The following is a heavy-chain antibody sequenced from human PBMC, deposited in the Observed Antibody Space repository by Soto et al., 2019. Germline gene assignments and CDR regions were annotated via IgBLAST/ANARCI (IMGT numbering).Heavy chain of an antibody. D-gene: IGHD3-3*01. CDR3: GRVFRAFNFVDY. V-gene: IGHV3-7*01. CDR2: IRYDESEQ. CDR1: GFTFSGYW. Sequence: EVQLVESGGGLVQPGGSMRLSCAASGFTFSGYWMSWVRQAPGKGLEWVANIRYDESEQHYVDSVEGRFTISRDNAKNSLFLQMHSLRAQDTAVYFCGRVFRAFNFVDYWGQGTLVTVSS. J-gene: IGHJ4*02.